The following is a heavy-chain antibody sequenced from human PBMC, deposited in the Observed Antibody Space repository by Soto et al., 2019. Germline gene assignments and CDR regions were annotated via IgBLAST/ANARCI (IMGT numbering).Heavy chain of an antibody. CDR2: IYWYDSK. Sequence: QITLKESGPTLVKPTQTLTLTCTFSGFSLTTDRVGVGWIRQPPGEALEWLAVIYWYDSKTYRPSLGSRLTITKDTSKTQVALTMTNMDSLDTATYYCAHAYGGRSLYWGQGPLVTVSS. V-gene: IGHV2-5*01. D-gene: IGHD1-26*01. CDR1: GFSLTTDRVG. CDR3: AHAYGGRSLY. J-gene: IGHJ4*02.